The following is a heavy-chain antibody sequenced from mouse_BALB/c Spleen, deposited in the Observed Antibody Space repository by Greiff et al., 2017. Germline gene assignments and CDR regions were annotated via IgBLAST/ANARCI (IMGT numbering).Heavy chain of an antibody. CDR3: ARRYYAMDY. CDR1: GFDFSRYW. Sequence: EVKLMESGGGLVQPGGSLKLSCAASGFDFSRYWMSWVRQAPGKGLEWIGEINPDSSTINYTPSLKDKFIISRDNAKNTLYLQMSKVRSEDTALYYCARRYYAMDYWGQGTSVTVSS. J-gene: IGHJ4*01. V-gene: IGHV4-1*02. CDR2: INPDSSTI.